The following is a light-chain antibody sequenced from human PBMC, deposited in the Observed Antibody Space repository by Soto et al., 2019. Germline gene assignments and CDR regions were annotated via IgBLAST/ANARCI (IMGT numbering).Light chain of an antibody. CDR1: QSVRRY. CDR2: DAS. J-gene: IGKJ4*01. V-gene: IGKV3-11*01. CDR3: QQRSSWPRLT. Sequence: EIVLTQSPATLSLPPGERATLSCRASQSVRRYLAWYQQRPGQAPRLLIYDASNRATGIPARFSGSGSGTDFTLTISSLEPEDFAVYYCQQRSSWPRLTFGGGTKVEFK.